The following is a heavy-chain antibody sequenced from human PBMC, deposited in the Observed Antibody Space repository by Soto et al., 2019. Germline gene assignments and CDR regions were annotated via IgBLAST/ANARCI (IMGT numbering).Heavy chain of an antibody. CDR2: INYSGST. V-gene: IGHV4-34*01. Sequence: PSETLSLTCAVYGGSFSGYYWSWIRQPPGKGLEWIGEINYSGSTNYNPSLKSRVTISVDTSKNQFSLKLSSVTAADTAVYYCARGRPYSSSWYYNYYYGMDVWGQGTTVTVSS. J-gene: IGHJ6*02. D-gene: IGHD6-13*01. CDR1: GGSFSGYY. CDR3: ARGRPYSSSWYYNYYYGMDV.